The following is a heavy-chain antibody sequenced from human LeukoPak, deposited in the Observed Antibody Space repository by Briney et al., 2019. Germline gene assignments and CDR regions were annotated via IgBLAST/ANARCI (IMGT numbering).Heavy chain of an antibody. J-gene: IGHJ4*02. CDR3: ARDLHGYNDY. Sequence: ASVTVSCTASGGTFSSYAISWVRQAPGQGLEWMGRIIPILGIANYAQKFQGRVTITADKSTSTAYMELSSLRSEDTAVYYCARDLHGYNDYWGQGTLVTVSS. CDR1: GGTFSSYA. V-gene: IGHV1-69*04. D-gene: IGHD5-24*01. CDR2: IIPILGIA.